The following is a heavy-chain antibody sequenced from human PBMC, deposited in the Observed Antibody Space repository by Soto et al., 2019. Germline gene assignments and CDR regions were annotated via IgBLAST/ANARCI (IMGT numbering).Heavy chain of an antibody. CDR3: ARGRTVSSIGPLLV. J-gene: IGHJ1*01. Sequence: QIQLVQSGAEVKKTGASVKVSCKASGYNFFDYGVSWVRQAPGQGLEWMGWVSPKSGNTDYARKVLGRVTMTTDISTNTAYMELRCLISDDTGVYYCARGRTVSSIGPLLVWGKGTLVSVSS. D-gene: IGHD1-1*01. V-gene: IGHV1-18*01. CDR2: VSPKSGNT. CDR1: GYNFFDYG.